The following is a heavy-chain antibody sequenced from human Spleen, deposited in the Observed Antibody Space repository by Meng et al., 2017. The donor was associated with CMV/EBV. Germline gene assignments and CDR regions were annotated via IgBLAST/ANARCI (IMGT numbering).Heavy chain of an antibody. CDR1: GYTFTSYY. CDR3: ARPYYYDSNGYYSIHVFDI. D-gene: IGHD3-22*01. CDR2: INPSGGGT. J-gene: IGHJ3*02. V-gene: IGHV1-46*01. Sequence: ASVKVSCKASGYTFTSYYIHWVRQAPGQGLEWMGIINPSGGGTTYAQKFQGRVTMTRDTSTSTVYMELSSLRSEDTAMYYCARPYYYDSNGYYSIHVFDIWGQGTMVTVSS.